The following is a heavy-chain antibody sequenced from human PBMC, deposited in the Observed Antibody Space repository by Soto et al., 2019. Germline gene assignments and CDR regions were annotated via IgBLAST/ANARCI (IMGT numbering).Heavy chain of an antibody. CDR2: ISSSSGVI. J-gene: IGHJ4*02. CDR3: ARETYFDY. CDR1: GFTFIHYI. Sequence: PGGSLRLSCAASGFTFIHYIINWVRQAPVKGLEWISYISSSSGVIYYADSVKGRFTISRDNAKNSLYLQMNSLRDEDTAVYYCARETYFDYWGQGTLVTVSS. V-gene: IGHV3-48*02.